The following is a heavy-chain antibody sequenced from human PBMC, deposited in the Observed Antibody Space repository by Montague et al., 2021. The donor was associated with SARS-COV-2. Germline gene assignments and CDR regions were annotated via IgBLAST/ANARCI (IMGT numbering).Heavy chain of an antibody. Sequence: SLRLSCAASGFTFSSYALHWVRQVPGKGLEWVADISHEGSYKYYADSVKGRFTISRDNSKNTLYLDMNGLRAEDTALYYCARDLESTGYFDPYYYHGMDVWGQGTTVTVSS. J-gene: IGHJ6*02. D-gene: IGHD3-9*01. CDR3: ARDLESTGYFDPYYYHGMDV. CDR1: GFTFSSYA. CDR2: ISHEGSYK. V-gene: IGHV3-30*04.